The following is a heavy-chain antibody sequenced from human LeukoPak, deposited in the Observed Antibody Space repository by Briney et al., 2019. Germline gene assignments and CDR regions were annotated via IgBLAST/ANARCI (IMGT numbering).Heavy chain of an antibody. CDR2: ISYDGSNK. D-gene: IGHD2-15*01. CDR3: ARQRLGYCSGGSCYSSHNWFDP. CDR1: GFTFSSYA. Sequence: GRSLRLSCAASGFTFSSYAMHWVRQAPGKGLEWVAVISYDGSNKYYADSVKGRFPISRDNSKNTLYLQMNSLRAEDTAVYYCARQRLGYCSGGSCYSSHNWFDPWGQGTLVTVSS. J-gene: IGHJ5*02. V-gene: IGHV3-30-3*01.